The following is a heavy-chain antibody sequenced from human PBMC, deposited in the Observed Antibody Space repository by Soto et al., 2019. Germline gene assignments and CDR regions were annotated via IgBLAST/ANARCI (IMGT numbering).Heavy chain of an antibody. D-gene: IGHD2-15*01. V-gene: IGHV3-30*18. J-gene: IGHJ6*02. CDR2: ISYDGSNK. Sequence: PGGSLRLSCAASGFTFSSYSMHWVRQAPGKGLEWVALISYDGSNKYYADSVKGRFTVSRDNSKHTVYLQMNSLRGEDTAVYYCVKDLTATVTGYYYHDGMDVWGQGTTVTVSS. CDR1: GFTFSSYS. CDR3: VKDLTATVTGYYYHDGMDV.